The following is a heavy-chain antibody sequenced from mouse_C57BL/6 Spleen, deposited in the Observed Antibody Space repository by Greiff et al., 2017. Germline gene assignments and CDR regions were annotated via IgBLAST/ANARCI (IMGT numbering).Heavy chain of an antibody. J-gene: IGHJ3*01. CDR3: ARSHYYGSSPFAD. CDR2: INPSTGGT. V-gene: IGHV1-42*01. D-gene: IGHD1-1*01. Sequence: EVQLQQSGPELVKPGASVKISCKASGYSFTGYYMNWVKQSPEKSLEWIGEINPSTGGTTYNQKFKAKATLTVDKSSSTAYMQLKSLTSEDSAVYYCARSHYYGSSPFADWGQGTLVTVSA. CDR1: GYSFTGYY.